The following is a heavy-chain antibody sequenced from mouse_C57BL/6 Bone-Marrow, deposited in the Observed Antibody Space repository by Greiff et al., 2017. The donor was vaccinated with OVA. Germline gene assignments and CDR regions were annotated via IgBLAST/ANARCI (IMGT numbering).Heavy chain of an antibody. Sequence: QVQLQQPGAELVKPGASVKLSCKASGYTFTSYWMQWVKQRPGQGLEWIGEIDPSDSYTNYNQKFKGKATLTVDTSSSTAYMQLSSLTSEDSAVYFCARRYYGYDGYWYFDVWGTGTTVTVSS. CDR3: ARRYYGYDGYWYFDV. J-gene: IGHJ1*03. CDR1: GYTFTSYW. D-gene: IGHD2-2*01. V-gene: IGHV1-50*01. CDR2: IDPSDSYT.